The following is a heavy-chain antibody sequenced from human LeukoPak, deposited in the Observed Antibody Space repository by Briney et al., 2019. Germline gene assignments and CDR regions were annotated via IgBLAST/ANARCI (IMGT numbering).Heavy chain of an antibody. CDR3: AREGTTGTVSLDY. CDR2: ISSSSSYI. D-gene: IGHD1-1*01. CDR1: GFTFSSYS. J-gene: IGHJ4*02. Sequence: GGSLRLSCAASGFTFSSYSMNWVRQAPGKGLEWVSSISSSSSYIYYADSVKGRFTISRDNAKNSLYLQMNSLRAEDTAVYYCAREGTTGTVSLDYWGQGTLVTVSS. V-gene: IGHV3-21*01.